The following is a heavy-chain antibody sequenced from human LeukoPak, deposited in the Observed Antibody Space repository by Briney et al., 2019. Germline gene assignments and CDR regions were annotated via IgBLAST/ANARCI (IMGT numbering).Heavy chain of an antibody. Sequence: GGSPRLSCAASGFTFSSYSMNWVRQAPGKGLEWVSSISSSSSYIYYADSVKGRFTISRDNAKNSLYLQMNSLRAEDTAVYYCARSGELSGYDFYYWGQGTLVTVSS. CDR1: GFTFSSYS. J-gene: IGHJ4*02. CDR2: ISSSSSYI. D-gene: IGHD5-12*01. V-gene: IGHV3-21*01. CDR3: ARSGELSGYDFYY.